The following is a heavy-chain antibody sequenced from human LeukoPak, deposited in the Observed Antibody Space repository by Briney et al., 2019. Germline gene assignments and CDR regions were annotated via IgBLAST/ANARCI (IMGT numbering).Heavy chain of an antibody. CDR1: GFTFSSYW. CDR2: IKQDGSEK. Sequence: GGSLRHSCAASGFTFSSYWMSWVRQAPGKGLEWVANIKQDGSEKYYVDSVKGRFTISRDNAKNSLYLQMNSLRAEDTAVYYCARGEHTYYDSLPYYWGQGTLVTVSS. V-gene: IGHV3-7*01. D-gene: IGHD3-3*01. CDR3: ARGEHTYYDSLPYY. J-gene: IGHJ4*02.